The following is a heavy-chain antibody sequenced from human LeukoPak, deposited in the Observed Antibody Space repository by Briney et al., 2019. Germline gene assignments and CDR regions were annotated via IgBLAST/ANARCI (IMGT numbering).Heavy chain of an antibody. CDR3: ASTRRAAVAGRFDS. D-gene: IGHD6-19*01. CDR2: IYHSGTT. J-gene: IGHJ4*02. V-gene: IGHV4-4*09. Sequence: SETLSRTCNDSGASMSSNYWSWIRQPPGKGLDWIGYIYHSGTTNCSSYLESRVTMSVDESKIQFSLGVHCVSAADTDVYYCASTRRAAVAGRFDSWGQGTLVTVSS. CDR1: GASMSSNY.